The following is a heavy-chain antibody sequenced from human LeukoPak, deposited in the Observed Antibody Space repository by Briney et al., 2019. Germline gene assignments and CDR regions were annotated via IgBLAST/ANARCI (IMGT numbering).Heavy chain of an antibody. Sequence: SETLSLTCAVYGVSFSGYYWSWIRQPPGKGLEWIGEINHRGSTNYNPSLKSRVTISVDTSNNQFSLKLSSVTAADTAVYYCARVLVQGNGYSGYDEPFDYWGQGTLVTVSS. V-gene: IGHV4-34*01. CDR2: INHRGST. D-gene: IGHD5-12*01. CDR1: GVSFSGYY. CDR3: ARVLVQGNGYSGYDEPFDY. J-gene: IGHJ4*02.